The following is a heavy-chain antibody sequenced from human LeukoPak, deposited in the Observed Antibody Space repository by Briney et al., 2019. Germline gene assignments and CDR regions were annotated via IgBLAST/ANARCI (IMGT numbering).Heavy chain of an antibody. CDR2: ISSSSSYI. CDR3: ARAGGRGHFDY. CDR1: GFTFSTSS. J-gene: IGHJ4*02. Sequence: GGSLRLSCAASGFTFSTSSMNWVRQAPGKGLEWISSISSSSSYIYYADSVKGRFTISRDNAKSSLYLQMNSLRADDTAVYYCARAGGRGHFDYWGQGTLVPVSS. D-gene: IGHD3-10*01. V-gene: IGHV3-21*01.